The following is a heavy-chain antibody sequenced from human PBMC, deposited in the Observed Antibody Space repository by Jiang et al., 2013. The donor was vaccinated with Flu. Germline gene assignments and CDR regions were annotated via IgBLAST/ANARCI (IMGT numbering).Heavy chain of an antibody. Sequence: SWVRQVPGQGLEWMGWISAYNGNTNYAQKLQGRVTLTTDTSTNTVYMELRSLRSDDTAVYYCARVGAVGGYGWGQGTLVTVSS. J-gene: IGHJ4*02. D-gene: IGHD5-12*01. CDR2: ISAYNGNT. CDR3: ARVGAVGGYG. V-gene: IGHV1-18*01.